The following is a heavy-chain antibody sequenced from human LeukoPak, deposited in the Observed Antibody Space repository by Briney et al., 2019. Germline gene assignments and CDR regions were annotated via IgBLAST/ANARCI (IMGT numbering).Heavy chain of an antibody. J-gene: IGHJ4*02. Sequence: GGSLRLSCAASEFTLSSYWMHWVRQAPGKGLVWVSRINGDGSRTTYADSVKGRFTISRDYAKNMLYLQMNSLRAEDTAVYYCARDPDLSGYSFFEYWGQGTLVTVSS. V-gene: IGHV3-74*01. CDR1: EFTLSSYW. D-gene: IGHD3-22*01. CDR3: ARDPDLSGYSFFEY. CDR2: INGDGSRT.